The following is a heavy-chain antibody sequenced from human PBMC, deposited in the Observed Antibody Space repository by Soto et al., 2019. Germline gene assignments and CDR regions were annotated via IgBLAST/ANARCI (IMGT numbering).Heavy chain of an antibody. V-gene: IGHV5-10-1*01. CDR1: GYSFTSYW. D-gene: IGHD3-22*01. J-gene: IGHJ6*04. CDR2: IDPSDSYT. CDR3: GRRVCGGGSCFYYSYTHGMNF. Sequence: PGESLKISCKGSGYSFTSYWISWVRQMPGKGLEWMGRIDPSDSYTNYSPSFQGHVTIPADKSISTAYLQWSSLKASDTAMYYCGRRVCGGGSCFYYSYTHGMNFGGKGTRVTFPS.